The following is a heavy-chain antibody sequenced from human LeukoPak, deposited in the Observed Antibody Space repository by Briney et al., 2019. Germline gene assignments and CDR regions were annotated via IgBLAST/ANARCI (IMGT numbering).Heavy chain of an antibody. CDR2: IYSGGST. CDR3: ARVGGSGGPSEEYYFDY. V-gene: IGHV3-66*02. J-gene: IGHJ4*02. CDR1: GFTVSSNY. D-gene: IGHD3-16*01. Sequence: GGSLRLSCAASGFTVSSNYTSWVRQAPGKGLEWVSVIYSGGSTYYADSLKGRFTISRDNSKNTLYLQMNSLRAEDTAVYYCARVGGSGGPSEEYYFDYWGQGTLVTVSS.